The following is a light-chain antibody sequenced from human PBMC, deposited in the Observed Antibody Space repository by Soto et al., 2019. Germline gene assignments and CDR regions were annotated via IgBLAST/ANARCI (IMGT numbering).Light chain of an antibody. CDR2: DAS. CDR3: QQYGTSLT. CDR1: QTISSS. Sequence: EIVLTQSPVTLSLSPGERATLSCGASQTISSSLAWYQQRPGLAPRLLIYDASSRATGIPDRFSGSGSGTDFTLTISRLEPEDFAVYYCQQYGTSLTVGPGTKVDSK. V-gene: IGKV3D-20*01. J-gene: IGKJ3*01.